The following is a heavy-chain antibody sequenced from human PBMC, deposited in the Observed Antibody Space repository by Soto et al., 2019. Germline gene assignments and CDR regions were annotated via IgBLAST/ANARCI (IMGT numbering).Heavy chain of an antibody. V-gene: IGHV2-5*02. CDR3: AHTVARGAYWETFKY. J-gene: IGHJ4*02. CDR2: IYRDDDK. Sequence: QITLKESGPTLVKPTQTLTLTCTVSGFSLTTNGVGVGWFRQPPGKALEWLALIYRDDDKRYRPSLKSRVTITKDNTKNQVVLTMTNMDPVDTATYYCAHTVARGAYWETFKYWGQGTLVTVSS. D-gene: IGHD1-26*01. CDR1: GFSLTTNGVG.